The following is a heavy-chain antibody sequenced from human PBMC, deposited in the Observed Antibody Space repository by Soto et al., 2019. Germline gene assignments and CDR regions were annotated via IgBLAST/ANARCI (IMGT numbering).Heavy chain of an antibody. CDR1: GGSMRSYY. Sequence: TLSLTCNVSGGSMRSYYWTWMRQSPGKGLEWLGNVFYSGNTNLNPSLRDRLSISVDTSKNKFSLMLNSVTAADTAVHYCGRHLVRSGLGVWGQGTTVTVSS. CDR2: VFYSGNT. V-gene: IGHV4-59*08. CDR3: GRHLVRSGLGV. J-gene: IGHJ6*02. D-gene: IGHD1-26*01.